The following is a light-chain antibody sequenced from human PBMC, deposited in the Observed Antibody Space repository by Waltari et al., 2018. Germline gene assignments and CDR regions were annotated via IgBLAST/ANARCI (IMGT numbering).Light chain of an antibody. J-gene: IGLJ3*02. CDR3: CSYAGSYTWV. V-gene: IGLV2-11*01. CDR1: SSDVGGYNF. Sequence: QSALTQPRSVSESPGQSVTISCTGTSSDVGGYNFVSWYQQHPGKAPKLMIYDVSKRPSGVPDRFSGSKSGNTASLTIYRLQAEDEADYYCCSYAGSYTWVFGGGTKLTVL. CDR2: DVS.